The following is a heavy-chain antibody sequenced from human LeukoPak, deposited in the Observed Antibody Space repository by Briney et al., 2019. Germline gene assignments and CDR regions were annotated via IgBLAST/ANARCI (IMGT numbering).Heavy chain of an antibody. CDR3: ARDQPYYYGSGSYYWFDP. CDR2: ISAYNGNT. J-gene: IGHJ5*02. CDR1: GYTFTSYG. Sequence: ASVKVSCKASGYTFTSYGISWVRQAPGQGLEWMGWISAYNGNTNYAQKLQGRVTMTTDTSTSTAYMELRSLRSDDTAVYYCARDQPYYYGSGSYYWFDPWGQGTLVTVSS. D-gene: IGHD3-10*01. V-gene: IGHV1-18*01.